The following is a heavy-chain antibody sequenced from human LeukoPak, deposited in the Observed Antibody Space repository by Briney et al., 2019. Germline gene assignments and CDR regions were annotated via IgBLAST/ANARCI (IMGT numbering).Heavy chain of an antibody. V-gene: IGHV3-23*01. J-gene: IGHJ4*02. Sequence: PGGSLRLSCAASGFTVSSNYMSWVRQAPGKGLEWVSAISGSGGSTYYADSVKGRFTISRDNSKNTLYLQMNSLRAEDTAVYYCAKAYDILTGYYLDYWGQGTLVTVSS. D-gene: IGHD3-9*01. CDR2: ISGSGGST. CDR1: GFTVSSNY. CDR3: AKAYDILTGYYLDY.